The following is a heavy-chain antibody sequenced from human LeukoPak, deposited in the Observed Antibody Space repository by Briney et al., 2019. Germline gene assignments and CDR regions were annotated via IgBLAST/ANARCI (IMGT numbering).Heavy chain of an antibody. Sequence: GGSLRLSCAASGFTFSSYEMNWVRQAPGKGLEWVSYISSSGSTIYYADSVKGRFTISRDNAKNSLYLQMNSLSAEDTAVYYCARLPITLVRGGLNDYFDYWGQGTLVTVSS. CDR1: GFTFSSYE. CDR3: ARLPITLVRGGLNDYFDY. CDR2: ISSSGSTI. D-gene: IGHD3-10*01. J-gene: IGHJ4*02. V-gene: IGHV3-48*03.